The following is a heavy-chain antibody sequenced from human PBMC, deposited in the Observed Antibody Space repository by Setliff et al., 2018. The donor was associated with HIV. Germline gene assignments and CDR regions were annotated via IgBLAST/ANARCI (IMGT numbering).Heavy chain of an antibody. Sequence: GASVKVSCKASGYTFTAYYLHWVRQAPGQGLEWMGRINPNNGDTNYAQKFQGRVTMTRDTSISTAYMELCRLRSDDTAVYYCAREFGAGIRQIVAGEFYYMDVWGKGTTVTVSS. J-gene: IGHJ6*03. CDR2: INPNNGDT. V-gene: IGHV1-2*06. D-gene: IGHD5-12*01. CDR3: AREFGAGIRQIVAGEFYYMDV. CDR1: GYTFTAYY.